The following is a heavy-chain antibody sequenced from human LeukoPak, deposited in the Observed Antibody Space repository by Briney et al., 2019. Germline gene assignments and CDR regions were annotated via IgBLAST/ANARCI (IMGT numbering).Heavy chain of an antibody. D-gene: IGHD6-25*01. J-gene: IGHJ6*02. CDR2: IYPDDSDT. CDR3: ARQDTEASGYHYAMVV. V-gene: IGHV5-51*01. Sequence: GESLKISCKGSGYSFTHYWIAWVRQMPGKGLEWMGIIYPDDSDTRYSPSFQGQVTISADKSIRTAYLQWSSLKASDTAMYYCARQDTEASGYHYAMVVWGQGTTVTVSS. CDR1: GYSFTHYW.